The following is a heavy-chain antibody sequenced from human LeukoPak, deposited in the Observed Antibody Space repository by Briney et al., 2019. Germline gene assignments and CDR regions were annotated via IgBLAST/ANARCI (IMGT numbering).Heavy chain of an antibody. CDR2: ISSSSSYI. D-gene: IGHD6-6*01. CDR1: GFTFSSYS. V-gene: IGHV3-21*01. J-gene: IGHJ6*03. CDR3: ARLSKQQLDIYYYYYYMDV. Sequence: GGSLRLSCAASGFTFSSYSMNWVRQAPGKGLEWVSSISSSSSYIYYADSVKGRFTISRDDAKNLLYLDMNSLRAEDTAVYYCARLSKQQLDIYYYYYYMDVWGKGTTVTISS.